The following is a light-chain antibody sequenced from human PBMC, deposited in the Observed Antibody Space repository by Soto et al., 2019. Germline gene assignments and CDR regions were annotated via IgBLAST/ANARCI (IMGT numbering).Light chain of an antibody. CDR2: EVT. CDR1: SIDIGDYNY. CDR3: SSYAGNNYSV. V-gene: IGLV2-8*01. J-gene: IGLJ1*01. Sequence: QSVTFSCTGTSIDIGDYNYVSWYQHHPGKAPKLMIYEVTKRPSGVPDRFSGSKSGNTASLTVSGLQADDEADYYCSSYAGNNYSVFAAGPKVTVL.